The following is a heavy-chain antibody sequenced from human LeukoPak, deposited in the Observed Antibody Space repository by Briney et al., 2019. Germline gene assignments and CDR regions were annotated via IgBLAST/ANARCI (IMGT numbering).Heavy chain of an antibody. D-gene: IGHD5-12*01. J-gene: IGHJ4*02. CDR1: GFTFSSYS. CDR3: ARDSGYEYFDY. V-gene: IGHV3-48*04. CDR2: ISSSSSTI. Sequence: GGSLRLSCAASGFTFSSYSMNWVRQAPGKGLEWVSYISSSSSTIYYADSVKGRFTISRDNAKNSLHLQMNSLRAEDTAVYYCARDSGYEYFDYWGQGTLVTVSS.